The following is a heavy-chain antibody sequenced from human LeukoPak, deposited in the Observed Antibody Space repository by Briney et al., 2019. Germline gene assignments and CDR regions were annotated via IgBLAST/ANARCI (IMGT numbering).Heavy chain of an antibody. CDR1: GFTFSTNG. D-gene: IGHD2-2*01. Sequence: GGSLRLSCGVSGFTFSTNGIHWDRQAPGKGLEWVAVIWYDGSNKYYADSVKGRFTIPRDNSKNTLYLQMNSLRAEDTDVYYCAREALGAAMHYYLDGWGQGTLVTVSS. CDR3: AREALGAAMHYYLDG. CDR2: IWYDGSNK. J-gene: IGHJ4*02. V-gene: IGHV3-33*08.